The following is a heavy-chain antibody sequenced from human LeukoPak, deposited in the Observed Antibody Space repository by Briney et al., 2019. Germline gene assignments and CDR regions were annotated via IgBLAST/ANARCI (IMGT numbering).Heavy chain of an antibody. CDR1: GFTFSESW. CDR3: ATYINWVAGDV. CDR2: INHEGGGI. Sequence: GGSLRLSCAASGFTFSESWMTWVRQAPGQGLEWVAHINHEGGGIQYVDSVKGRFTISRDNAKGSVYPQMNSLGAEDTAIYHCATYINWVAGDVWGQGTTVIVSS. D-gene: IGHD1-1*01. V-gene: IGHV3-7*01. J-gene: IGHJ6*02.